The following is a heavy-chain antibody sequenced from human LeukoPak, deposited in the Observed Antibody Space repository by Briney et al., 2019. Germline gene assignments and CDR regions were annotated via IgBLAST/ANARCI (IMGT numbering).Heavy chain of an antibody. CDR3: ARGKTRTLYDFWSGYLDY. J-gene: IGHJ4*02. Sequence: SETLSLTCAVSGGSISSGGYSWSWIRQPPGTGLEWIGYIYHSGSTYYNPSLKSRVTISVDRSKNQFSLKLSSVTAADTAVYYCARGKTRTLYDFWSGYLDYWGQGTLVTVSS. V-gene: IGHV4-30-2*01. D-gene: IGHD3-3*01. CDR1: GGSISSGGYS. CDR2: IYHSGST.